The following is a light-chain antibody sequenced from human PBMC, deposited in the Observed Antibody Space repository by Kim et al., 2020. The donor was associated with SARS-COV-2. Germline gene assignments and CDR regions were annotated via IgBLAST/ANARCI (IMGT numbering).Light chain of an antibody. CDR3: QQYNSWHRT. Sequence: EIVMTQSPGTLSVSPGERATLSCRASQSLSNNLAWYQQKPGQAPSLLIYRASTRATGIPVRFSGSGSGTEFTLTISSLQSEDFAVYYCQQYNSWHRTFGQGTKVDIK. CDR2: RAS. V-gene: IGKV3-15*01. CDR1: QSLSNN. J-gene: IGKJ1*01.